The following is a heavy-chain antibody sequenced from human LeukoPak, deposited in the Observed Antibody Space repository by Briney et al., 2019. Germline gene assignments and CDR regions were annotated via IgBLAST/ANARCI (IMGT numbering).Heavy chain of an antibody. CDR3: ARTMGYYDSSGYYLDY. CDR1: GGSISSYY. CDR2: IYYSGST. D-gene: IGHD3-22*01. V-gene: IGHV4-59*12. J-gene: IGHJ4*02. Sequence: SETLSLTCTVSGGSISSYYWSWIRQPPGKGLEWIGYIYYSGSTNYNPSLKSRVTISVDTSKNQLSLKLSSVTAADTAVYYCARTMGYYDSSGYYLDYWGQGTLVTVSS.